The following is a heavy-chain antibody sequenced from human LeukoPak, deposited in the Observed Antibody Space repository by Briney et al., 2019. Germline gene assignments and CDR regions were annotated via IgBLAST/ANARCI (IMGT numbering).Heavy chain of an antibody. CDR3: AKVSVCYGCYLDY. Sequence: GGSLRLSCAASGYTFSSYGLTWVRQAPGKGLEWVSTINGAGDNPYYAETVKGRFTISRDNSKNTLYLQMHSLRAEDTAIYFCAKVSVCYGCYLDYWGQGALVTVS. CDR2: INGAGDNP. CDR1: GYTFSSYG. J-gene: IGHJ4*02. V-gene: IGHV3-23*01. D-gene: IGHD3-16*01.